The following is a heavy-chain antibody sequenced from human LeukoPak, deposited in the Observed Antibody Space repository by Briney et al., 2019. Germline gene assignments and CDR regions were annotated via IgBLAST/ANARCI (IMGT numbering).Heavy chain of an antibody. CDR1: GGSFSGYY. CDR2: INHSGST. V-gene: IGHV4-34*01. Sequence: PSETLSLTCAVYGGSFSGYYWSWIRQSPGKGLEWIGEINHSGSTNYNPSLKSRVTISVDTSKNQFSLKLSSVTAADTAVYYCARGFSYGYGYWGQGTLVTVSS. J-gene: IGHJ4*02. CDR3: ARGFSYGYGY. D-gene: IGHD5-18*01.